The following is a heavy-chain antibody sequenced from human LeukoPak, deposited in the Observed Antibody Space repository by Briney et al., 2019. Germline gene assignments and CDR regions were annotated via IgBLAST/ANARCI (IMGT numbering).Heavy chain of an antibody. CDR2: INHSGST. V-gene: IGHV4-34*01. D-gene: IGHD3-22*01. J-gene: IGHJ4*02. CDR1: GGSFSGYY. Sequence: SETLPLTCAVYGGSFSGYYWSWIRQPPGKGLEWIGEINHSGSTNYNPSLKSRVTISVDTSKNQFSLKLSSVTAADTAVYYCALYYYDSSGYYFDYWGQGTLVTVSS. CDR3: ALYYYDSSGYYFDY.